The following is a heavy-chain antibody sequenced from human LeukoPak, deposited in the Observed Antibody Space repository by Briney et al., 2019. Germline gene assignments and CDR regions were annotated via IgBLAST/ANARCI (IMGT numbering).Heavy chain of an antibody. CDR1: GFSVSNYY. Sequence: KAGGSLRLSCAASGFSVSNYYMNWVRQPPGKGLEWVSVLYSADTTYFADSVKGRFSISRDISKNMIFLEMNNLRAEDTAVYYCARDLVYGSGSYPQPGDYWGQGTLVTVSS. J-gene: IGHJ4*02. V-gene: IGHV3-66*01. CDR3: ARDLVYGSGSYPQPGDY. CDR2: LYSADTT. D-gene: IGHD3-10*01.